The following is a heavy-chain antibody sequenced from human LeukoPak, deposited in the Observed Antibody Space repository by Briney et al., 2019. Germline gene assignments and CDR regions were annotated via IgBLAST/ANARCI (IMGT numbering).Heavy chain of an antibody. CDR1: GFTFSSYA. CDR2: IKQDGSEK. CDR3: ARDRGGSALYCTNGVCPSGAFDY. D-gene: IGHD2-8*01. Sequence: PGGSLRLSCAASGFTFSSYAMSWVRQAPGKGLEWVANIKQDGSEKDYVDSMKGRFTISRDNAKNSVYLQMNSLRAEDTAVYYCARDRGGSALYCTNGVCPSGAFDYRGQGTLVTVSS. V-gene: IGHV3-7*01. J-gene: IGHJ4*02.